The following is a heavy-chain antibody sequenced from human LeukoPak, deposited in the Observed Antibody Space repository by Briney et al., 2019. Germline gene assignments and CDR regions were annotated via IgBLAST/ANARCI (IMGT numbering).Heavy chain of an antibody. Sequence: PGGSLRLSCAASGFTFSGYAMSWVRQAPGKGLEWVSAISGSGDSTYYGDSVKGRFTISRDNSKNTLYLQMNSLRAEDTAVYYCAKTRPLDSSSWSHGDYWGQGTLVTVSS. J-gene: IGHJ4*02. V-gene: IGHV3-23*01. CDR2: ISGSGDST. CDR1: GFTFSGYA. CDR3: AKTRPLDSSSWSHGDY. D-gene: IGHD6-13*01.